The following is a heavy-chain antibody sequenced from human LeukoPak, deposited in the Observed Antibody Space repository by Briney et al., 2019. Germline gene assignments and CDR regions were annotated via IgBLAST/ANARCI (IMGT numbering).Heavy chain of an antibody. CDR3: AREGFYGGFDI. J-gene: IGHJ3*02. CDR1: GLIFRSYS. CDR2: INTGGIIT. V-gene: IGHV3-48*02. D-gene: IGHD3-10*01. Sequence: AGGSLRLSCAASGLIFRSYSMIWVRQAPGKGLEWVSYINTGGIITSYADSVKGRFTISRDNAKNSLNLQMNSLRDQDTAVYYCAREGFYGGFDIWGQGTMVTVSS.